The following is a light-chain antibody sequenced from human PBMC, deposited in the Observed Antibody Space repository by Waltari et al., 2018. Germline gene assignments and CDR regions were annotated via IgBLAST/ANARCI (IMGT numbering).Light chain of an antibody. J-gene: IGKJ1*01. CDR2: KVS. CDR3: MQTTRWPRT. V-gene: IGKV2-30*01. CDR1: QRLVFSDGNTY. Sequence: DVVMTQSPLSLPVSLGQPASLSCKPSQRLVFSDGNTYLHWFPQRPGPSPRRLIYKVSNRDSGVPDRFSGSGSGTDFTLKISRVEAEDVGVYYCMQTTRWPRTFGQGTKVEIK.